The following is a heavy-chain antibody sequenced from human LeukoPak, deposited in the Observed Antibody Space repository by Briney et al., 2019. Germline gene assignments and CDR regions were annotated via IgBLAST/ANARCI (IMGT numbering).Heavy chain of an antibody. CDR1: GGSISSGDYY. V-gene: IGHV4-30-4*08. CDR2: IYYSGST. D-gene: IGHD6-19*01. J-gene: IGHJ4*02. CDR3: ARARKNIAVAGTYYFDY. Sequence: SQTLSLTCTVSGGSISSGDYYWSWIRQPPGKGLEWIGYIYYSGSTYYNPSLKSRVTISVDTPKNQFSLRLSSVTAADTAVYYCARARKNIAVAGTYYFDYWGQGTLVTVSS.